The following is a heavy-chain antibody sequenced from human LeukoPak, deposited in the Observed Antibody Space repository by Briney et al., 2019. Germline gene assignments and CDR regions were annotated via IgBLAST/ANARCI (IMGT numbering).Heavy chain of an antibody. CDR2: IIPILGIA. D-gene: IGHD4-17*01. CDR1: GGTFSSYA. Sequence: SVKVSCKASGGTFSSYAISWVRQAPGQGLEWMGRIIPILGIANYAQKFQGRVTITADKSTSTAYMELSSLRSEDTAVYYCARDKYGDYCAYWGQGTLVTVSS. J-gene: IGHJ4*02. CDR3: ARDKYGDYCAY. V-gene: IGHV1-69*04.